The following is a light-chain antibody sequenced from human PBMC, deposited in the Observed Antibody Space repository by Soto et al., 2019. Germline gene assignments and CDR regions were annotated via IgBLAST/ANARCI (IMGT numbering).Light chain of an antibody. CDR2: GSS. J-gene: IGKJ5*01. CDR3: QQRSNWPPST. CDR1: ETISTN. Sequence: EIVLTQSPATLSVSPGERATLSCRATETISTNLAWFQRKPGQPPRLLIYGSSTRATGVPDRFSGSGSGTEFTLTISSLEPEDFAVYYCQQRSNWPPSTFGQGTRLEIK. V-gene: IGKV3-15*01.